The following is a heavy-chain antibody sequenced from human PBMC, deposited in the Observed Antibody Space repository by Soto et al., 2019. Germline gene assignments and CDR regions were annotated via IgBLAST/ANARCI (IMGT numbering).Heavy chain of an antibody. J-gene: IGHJ4*02. CDR1: GGSISSYY. D-gene: IGHD3-16*01. CDR2: IYYSGST. CDR3: AGVWGYYFDY. V-gene: IGHV4-59*01. Sequence: PSETLSLTCTVSGGSISSYYWSWIRQPPGKGLEWIGYIYYSGSTNYNPSLKSRVTISVDTSKNQFSVKLSSVTAADTAVYYCAGVWGYYFDYWGQGTLDTVSS.